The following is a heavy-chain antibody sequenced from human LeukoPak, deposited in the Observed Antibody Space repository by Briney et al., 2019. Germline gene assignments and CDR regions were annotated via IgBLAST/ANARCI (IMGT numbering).Heavy chain of an antibody. V-gene: IGHV1-18*01. J-gene: IGHJ6*02. CDR1: GYTFTSYG. D-gene: IGHD3-22*01. CDR2: ISAYNGNT. Sequence: ASVKVSCKASGYTFTSYGISWVRQAPGQGLEWMGWISAYNGNTNYAQKLQGRVTMTTDTSTSTAYMELRSLRSDDTAVYYCARDSLYDSSGYYYYYGTDVWGQGTTVTVSS. CDR3: ARDSLYDSSGYYYYYGTDV.